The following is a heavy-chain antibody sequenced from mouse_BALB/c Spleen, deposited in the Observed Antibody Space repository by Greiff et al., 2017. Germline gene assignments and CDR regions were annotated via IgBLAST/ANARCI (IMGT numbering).Heavy chain of an antibody. D-gene: IGHD2-10*02. V-gene: IGHV5-17*02. CDR1: GFTFSSFG. CDR3: ARSKRYGNYAMDY. J-gene: IGHJ4*01. CDR2: ISSGSSTI. Sequence: EVKLVESGGGLVQPGGSRKLSCAASGFTFSSFGMHWVRQDPEKGLEWVAYISSGSSTIYYADTVKGRFTISRDNPKNTLFLQMTSLRSEDTAMYYCARSKRYGNYAMDYWGQGTSVTVSS.